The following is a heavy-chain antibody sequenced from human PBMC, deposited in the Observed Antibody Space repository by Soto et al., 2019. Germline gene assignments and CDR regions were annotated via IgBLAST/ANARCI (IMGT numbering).Heavy chain of an antibody. J-gene: IGHJ4*01. CDR1: GFSVTTTGVG. CDR2: IYWDGVE. D-gene: IGHD2-15*01. V-gene: IGHV2-5*02. CDR3: AHSPCTGGTCYLFDY. Sequence: SGPTLVNPTQTLTLTCTVSGFSVTTTGVGVGWIRQSPGKALEWLALIYWDGVERYRPALMSRLTITMDTSKNQVVLTMTNMDPVDTAIYFFAHSPCTGGTCYLFDYWGHGTPVTVSS.